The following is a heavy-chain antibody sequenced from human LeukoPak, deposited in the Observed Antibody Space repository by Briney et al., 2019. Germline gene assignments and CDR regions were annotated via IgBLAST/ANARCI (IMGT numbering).Heavy chain of an antibody. CDR1: GVTFSGSG. J-gene: IGHJ4*02. Sequence: GGSLRLSCAASGVTFSGSGVHWVRQASGKGLEWVGRIRSKANSYATAFPASVKGRFTISRDDSKNTAYLQMNSLRAEDTAVYYCAKEHFVIMVATNYFDYWGQGTLVTVSS. D-gene: IGHD5-12*01. CDR3: AKEHFVIMVATNYFDY. V-gene: IGHV3-73*01. CDR2: IRSKANSYAT.